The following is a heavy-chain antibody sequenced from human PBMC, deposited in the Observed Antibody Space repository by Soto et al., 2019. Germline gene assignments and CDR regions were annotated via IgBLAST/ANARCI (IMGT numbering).Heavy chain of an antibody. Sequence: SVKVSCKASGGTFSSYAISWVRQAPGQGLEWMGGIIPIFGTANYAQKFQGRVTITADESTSTAYMELSSLRSEDTAVYYCARDVRDCSSTSCRYYFDYWGQGTLVTVSS. D-gene: IGHD2-2*01. CDR1: GGTFSSYA. CDR2: IIPIFGTA. J-gene: IGHJ4*02. CDR3: ARDVRDCSSTSCRYYFDY. V-gene: IGHV1-69*13.